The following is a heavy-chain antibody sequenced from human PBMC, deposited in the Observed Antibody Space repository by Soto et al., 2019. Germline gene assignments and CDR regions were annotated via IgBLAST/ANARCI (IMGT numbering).Heavy chain of an antibody. D-gene: IGHD2-21*01. CDR2: MNPNSGNT. CDR3: ARSPTYDYYYYYMDV. CDR1: GYTFTSYD. V-gene: IGHV1-8*01. J-gene: IGHJ6*03. Sequence: ASVKVSCKASGYTFTSYDINWVRQATGQGLEWMGWMNPNSGNTGYAQKFQGRVTMTRNTSIRTAYMELSSLRSEDTAVYYCARSPTYDYYYYYMDVWGKGTTVTVSS.